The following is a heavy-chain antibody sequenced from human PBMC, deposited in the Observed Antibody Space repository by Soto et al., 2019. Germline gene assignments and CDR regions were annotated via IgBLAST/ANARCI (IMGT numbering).Heavy chain of an antibody. V-gene: IGHV4-61*08. CDR2: IYSSGSA. J-gene: IGHJ6*02. CDR1: GDSVSSGGYY. Sequence: KPSETLSLTCTVSGDSVSSGGYYWSWIRQPPGKGLEWIGYIYSSGSANYNPSLKSRVTISRDTSKNQISLKVASVTAADTAGYYCARGFSSVSMDAWGQGTTVTVSS. D-gene: IGHD6-19*01. CDR3: ARGFSSVSMDA.